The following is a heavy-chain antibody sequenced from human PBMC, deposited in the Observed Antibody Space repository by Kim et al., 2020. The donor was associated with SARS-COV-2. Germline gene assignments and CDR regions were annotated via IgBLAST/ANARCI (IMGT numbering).Heavy chain of an antibody. D-gene: IGHD2-2*01. CDR2: IIPIFGTA. J-gene: IGHJ5*02. V-gene: IGHV1-69*13. CDR3: ARERGCSSTSCYSGWFDP. Sequence: SVKVSCKASGGTFSSYAISWVRQAPGQGLEWMGGIIPIFGTANYAQKFQGRVTITADESTSTAYMELSSLRSEDTAVYYCARERGCSSTSCYSGWFDPWGQGTLVTVSS. CDR1: GGTFSSYA.